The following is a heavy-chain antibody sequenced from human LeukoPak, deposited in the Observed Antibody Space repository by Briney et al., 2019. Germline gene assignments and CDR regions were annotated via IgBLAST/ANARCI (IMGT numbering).Heavy chain of an antibody. CDR3: ARAQLWFNFDY. Sequence: GGSLRLSCAASGFTFSSYAMSWVRQAPGKGLEWVSAISGSGGSTYYADSAKGRFTISRDNSKNTLYLQMNSLRAEDTAVYYCARAQLWFNFDYWGQGTLVTVSS. CDR1: GFTFSSYA. CDR2: ISGSGGST. J-gene: IGHJ4*02. D-gene: IGHD5-18*01. V-gene: IGHV3-23*01.